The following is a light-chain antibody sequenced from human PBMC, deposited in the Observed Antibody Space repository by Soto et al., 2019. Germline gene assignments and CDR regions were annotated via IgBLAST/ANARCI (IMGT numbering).Light chain of an antibody. CDR1: SSNIGAGYD. CDR3: QSYDISLSGPWV. V-gene: IGLV1-40*01. Sequence: QSVLTQPPSVSGAPGQRVAISCTGNSSNIGAGYDVHWYQQLPGSAPKLLIYANINRPSGVPDRFSGSKSGASASLTIIGLQAEDEADYYCQSYDISLSGPWVFGGGTKLTVL. CDR2: ANI. J-gene: IGLJ3*02.